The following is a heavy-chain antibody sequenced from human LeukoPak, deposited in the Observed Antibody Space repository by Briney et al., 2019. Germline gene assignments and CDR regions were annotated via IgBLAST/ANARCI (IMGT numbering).Heavy chain of an antibody. D-gene: IGHD6-19*01. J-gene: IGHJ4*02. CDR3: AKDSVAVAGYFDY. CDR1: GFTFSSYS. Sequence: QTGGSLRLSCAASGFTFSSYSMNWVRQAPGKGLEWVSYISSSSSTIYYADSVKGRFTISRDNAKNSLYLQMNSLRAEDTALYYCAKDSVAVAGYFDYWGQGTLVTVSS. CDR2: ISSSSSTI. V-gene: IGHV3-48*04.